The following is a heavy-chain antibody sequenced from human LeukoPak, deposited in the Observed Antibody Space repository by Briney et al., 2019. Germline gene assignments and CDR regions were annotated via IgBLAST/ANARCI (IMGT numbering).Heavy chain of an antibody. D-gene: IGHD6-6*01. J-gene: IGHJ4*02. CDR1: GFSFSSYW. Sequence: PGGSLRLSWAASGFSFSSYWMSWVRQAPGKGLEWVANIKQDGSEKYYVDSVKGRFTISRDNAKNSLYLQMNSLRAEDTAVYYCESRIAARKYFDFWGQGTLVTVSS. CDR3: ESRIAARKYFDF. CDR2: IKQDGSEK. V-gene: IGHV3-7*01.